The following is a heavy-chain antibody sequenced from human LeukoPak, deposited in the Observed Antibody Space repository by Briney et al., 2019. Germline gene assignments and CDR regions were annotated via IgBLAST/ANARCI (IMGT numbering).Heavy chain of an antibody. CDR3: VGEGDYYDRSGSQIY. V-gene: IGHV3-48*03. CDR1: GFRFSSYD. CDR2: ISASGITI. D-gene: IGHD3-22*01. J-gene: IGHJ4*02. Sequence: GGSLRLSCAASGFRFSSYDMRWGRQAPGKGREGLSYISASGITIDYADSVKGRFTTSRDYAKNSLYLQMHNLRVDDTAGYYCVGEGDYYDRSGSQIYWGQGTLVTVSS.